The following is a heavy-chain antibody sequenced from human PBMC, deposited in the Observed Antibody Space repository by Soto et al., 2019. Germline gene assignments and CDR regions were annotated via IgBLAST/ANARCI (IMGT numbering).Heavy chain of an antibody. D-gene: IGHD2-21*01. V-gene: IGHV3-23*01. CDR2: ISGRGGST. CDR1: GFTFSSYA. J-gene: IGHJ4*02. Sequence: GSLRLSCAASGFTFSSYAMSWVRQAPGKGLEWVSAISGRGGSTYYADSVKGRFTISRDNSKNTLYLQMNGLRAEDTAVYYCARTEHIVVVIANQPSYYFDYWGQGTLVTVSS. CDR3: ARTEHIVVVIANQPSYYFDY.